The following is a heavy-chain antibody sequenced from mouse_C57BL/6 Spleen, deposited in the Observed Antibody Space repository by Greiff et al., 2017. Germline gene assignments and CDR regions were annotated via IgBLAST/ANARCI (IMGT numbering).Heavy chain of an antibody. D-gene: IGHD2-3*01. J-gene: IGHJ4*01. V-gene: IGHV1-15*01. Sequence: LQQSGAELVRPGASVTLSCKASGYTFTDYEMHWVKQTPVHGLEWIGAIDPETGGTAYNQKFKGKAILTADKSSSTAYMELRSLTSEDSAVYYCTRWSGYSYYYAMDYWGQGTSVTVSS. CDR1: GYTFTDYE. CDR3: TRWSGYSYYYAMDY. CDR2: IDPETGGT.